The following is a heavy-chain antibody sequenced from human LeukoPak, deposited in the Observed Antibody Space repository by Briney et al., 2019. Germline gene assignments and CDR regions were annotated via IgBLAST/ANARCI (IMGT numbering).Heavy chain of an antibody. Sequence: PGGSLRLSCEASGFSFSSYAMLWVRQPPGKGLEWVAVISYDGRNEHYADSVKGRFTISRDNSKNTVFLQMNTLRTEDTAVYFCAKDKPIDYWGQGTLVTVSS. V-gene: IGHV3-30*04. J-gene: IGHJ4*02. CDR2: ISYDGRNE. CDR1: GFSFSSYA. CDR3: AKDKPIDY. D-gene: IGHD1-14*01.